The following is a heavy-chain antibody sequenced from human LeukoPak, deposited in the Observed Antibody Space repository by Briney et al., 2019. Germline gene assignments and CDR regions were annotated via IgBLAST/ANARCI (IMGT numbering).Heavy chain of an antibody. V-gene: IGHV3-21*01. Sequence: GGSLRLSCAASGFTFSTFAMHWVRLSPGKGLEWVSSISSSSSYVYYADPVKGRFTISRDNAKNSLYLQMNSLRAEDTAVYYCARDSDEGDFDYWGQGTLVTVSS. J-gene: IGHJ4*02. D-gene: IGHD3-16*01. CDR3: ARDSDEGDFDY. CDR2: ISSSSSYV. CDR1: GFTFSTFA.